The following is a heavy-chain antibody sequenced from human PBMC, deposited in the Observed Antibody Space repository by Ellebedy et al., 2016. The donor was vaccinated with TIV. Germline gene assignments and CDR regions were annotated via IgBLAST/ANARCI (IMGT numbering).Heavy chain of an antibody. D-gene: IGHD5-18*01. CDR3: ARVPSYSSGYDLDH. CDR2: INPTIGST. J-gene: IGHJ4*02. Sequence: AASVKVSCKASGYTFTSYYMHWVRQAPGQGLEWMGIINPTIGSTTYAQKFQGRVTMTSDTSTSTVYMEQSSLKSEDTAVYYCARVPSYSSGYDLDHWGQGTLVTVSS. V-gene: IGHV1-46*01. CDR1: GYTFTSYY.